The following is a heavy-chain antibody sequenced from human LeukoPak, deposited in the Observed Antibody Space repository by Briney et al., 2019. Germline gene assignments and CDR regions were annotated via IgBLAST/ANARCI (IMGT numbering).Heavy chain of an antibody. CDR2: ISYDGSNE. CDR3: AREKISSGWPRHLDY. V-gene: IGHV3-30*04. CDR1: GFTFSSYA. Sequence: GGSLRLSCEASGFTFSSYAMHWVRQAPGQGLEWVAVISYDGSNEYYADSVKGRFTISRDNSKNTLYLQMNSLRAEDTAVYYCAREKISSGWPRHLDYWGQGTLVTVSS. D-gene: IGHD6-19*01. J-gene: IGHJ4*02.